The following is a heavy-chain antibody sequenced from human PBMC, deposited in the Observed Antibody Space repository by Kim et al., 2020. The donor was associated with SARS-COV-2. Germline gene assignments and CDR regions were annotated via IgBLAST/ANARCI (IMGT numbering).Heavy chain of an antibody. CDR2: IYPGDSDT. V-gene: IGHV5-51*01. J-gene: IGHJ4*02. CDR1: GYSFTSYW. D-gene: IGHD2-2*01. CDR3: ARQGDCSSTSCYQSPLYYFAY. Sequence: GESLKISCKGSGYSFTSYWIGWVRQMPGKGLEWMGIIYPGDSDTRYSPSFQGQVTISADKSISTAYLQWSSLKASDTAMYYCARQGDCSSTSCYQSPLYYFAYWGQGTLVTVSS.